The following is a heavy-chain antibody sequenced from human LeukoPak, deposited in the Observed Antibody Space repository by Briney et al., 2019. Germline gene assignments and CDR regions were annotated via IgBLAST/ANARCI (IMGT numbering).Heavy chain of an antibody. CDR2: IYYSGTT. V-gene: IGHV4-31*03. CDR1: GASISSNEYY. J-gene: IGHJ3*01. Sequence: PSETLSLTCNVSGASISSNEYYWSWIRQHPGRGLECIGHIYYSGTTYYNPSLKSRVSISKDTSKNHFSLRLSSVTAADTAVYYCARDHALWGQGTMVTVSS. CDR3: ARDHAL.